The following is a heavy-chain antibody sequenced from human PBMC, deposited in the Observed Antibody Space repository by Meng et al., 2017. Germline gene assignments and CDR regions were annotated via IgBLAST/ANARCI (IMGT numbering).Heavy chain of an antibody. CDR3: ARDEDISAAGKLFGDY. Sequence: GQLVQSGAEVTRPGASVKVSCKASVYTFTGYYMHWVRQAPGQGLEWMGRIDPKSGATHYAQKFQGRVTMTGDTSIGTAYMELRGLRSDDTAVYFCARDEDISAAGKLFGDYWGQGTLVTVSS. J-gene: IGHJ4*02. V-gene: IGHV1-2*06. CDR1: VYTFTGYY. D-gene: IGHD6-13*01. CDR2: IDPKSGAT.